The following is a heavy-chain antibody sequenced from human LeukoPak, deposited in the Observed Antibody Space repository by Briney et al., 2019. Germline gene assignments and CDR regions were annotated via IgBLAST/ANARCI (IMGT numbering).Heavy chain of an antibody. V-gene: IGHV4-39*07. CDR2: IYYSGST. CDR3: ARDRDGYKPYYFDY. D-gene: IGHD5-24*01. Sequence: SETLSLTCTVSGGSISSSSYYWGWLRQPPGKGLEWIGSIYYSGSTYYNPSLKSRVTISVDTSKNQFSLKLSSVTAADTAVYYCARDRDGYKPYYFDYWGQGTLVTVSS. CDR1: GGSISSSSYY. J-gene: IGHJ4*02.